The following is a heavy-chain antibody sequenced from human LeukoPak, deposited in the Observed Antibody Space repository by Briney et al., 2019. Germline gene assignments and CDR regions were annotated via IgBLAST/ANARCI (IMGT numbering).Heavy chain of an antibody. CDR1: GGTFSSYA. CDR3: SKDYYGSSGYYYGWFDP. J-gene: IGHJ5*02. CDR2: IIPIFGTA. D-gene: IGHD3-22*01. Sequence: SVKVSCKASGGTFSSYAISWVRQAPGQGLEWMGGIIPIFGTANYAQKFQGRVTITADESTSTAYMELSSLRSEDTAVYYWSKDYYGSSGYYYGWFDPWGQGTLVTVSS. V-gene: IGHV1-69*01.